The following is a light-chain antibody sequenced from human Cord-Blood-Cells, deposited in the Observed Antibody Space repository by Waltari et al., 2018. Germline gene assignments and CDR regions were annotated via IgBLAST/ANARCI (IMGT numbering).Light chain of an antibody. Sequence: QSALTQHRSVSRSAGQSVPISCTGTTSDVGGDNLVPWYQQHPGKAPKLMIYDVSKRPSGVPDRFSGSKSGNTASLTISGRQAEDEADYYCCSYAGSFVVFGGGTKLTVL. J-gene: IGLJ2*01. V-gene: IGLV2-11*01. CDR3: CSYAGSFVV. CDR2: DVS. CDR1: TSDVGGDNL.